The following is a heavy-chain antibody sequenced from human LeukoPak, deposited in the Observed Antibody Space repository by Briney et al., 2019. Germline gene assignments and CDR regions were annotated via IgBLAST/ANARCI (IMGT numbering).Heavy chain of an antibody. CDR3: AKRRGLELTYYYHMDV. J-gene: IGHJ6*03. D-gene: IGHD1-7*01. CDR2: IRSDGSNK. Sequence: GGSLRLSCAASGFTFGSYGMHWVRQAPGKGLEWVTFIRSDGSNKYYADSVKGRFTISRDSSKNTLYLQMNSLRADDTAVYYCAKRRGLELTYYYHMDVWGKGTTVTVSS. V-gene: IGHV3-30*02. CDR1: GFTFGSYG.